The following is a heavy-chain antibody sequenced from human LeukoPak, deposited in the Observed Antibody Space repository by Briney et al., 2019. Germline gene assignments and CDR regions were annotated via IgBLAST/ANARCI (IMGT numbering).Heavy chain of an antibody. CDR2: ISSSSSYI. CDR3: ARDFHYYDSSGYYLDDY. CDR1: GFTFSSYS. Sequence: GGSLRLSCAASGFTFSSYSMNWVRQAPGKGLEWVSSISSSSSYIYYADSVKGRFTISRDNAKNSLYLQMNSLRAEDTAVYYCARDFHYYDSSGYYLDDYWGQGTLVTVSS. V-gene: IGHV3-21*01. D-gene: IGHD3-22*01. J-gene: IGHJ4*02.